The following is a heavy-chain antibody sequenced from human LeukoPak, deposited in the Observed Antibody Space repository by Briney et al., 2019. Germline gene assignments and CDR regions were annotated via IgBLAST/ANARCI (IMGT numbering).Heavy chain of an antibody. Sequence: SETLSLTCTVSGGSISSYYWSWIRQPPGKGLEWIGYIYYSGSTNYNPSLKSRVTISVDTSKNQSSLKVSSVTAADTAVYYCARGGGELLWFGELLYPLDYWGQGTLVTVSS. V-gene: IGHV4-59*01. J-gene: IGHJ4*02. CDR3: ARGGGELLWFGELLYPLDY. CDR2: IYYSGST. CDR1: GGSISSYY. D-gene: IGHD3-10*01.